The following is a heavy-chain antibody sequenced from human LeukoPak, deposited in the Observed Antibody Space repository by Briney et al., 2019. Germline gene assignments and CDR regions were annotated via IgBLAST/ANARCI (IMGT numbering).Heavy chain of an antibody. CDR1: GYTLTELS. D-gene: IGHD2-21*02. J-gene: IGHJ4*02. Sequence: ASVNVSCKVSGYTLTELSMHWVRQAPGKGLEWMGGFDPEDGETIYAQKFQGRVTMTEDTSTDTAYMELSSLRSEDTAVYYCATQAYCGGDCYAPYYFDYWGQGTLVTVSS. V-gene: IGHV1-24*01. CDR2: FDPEDGET. CDR3: ATQAYCGGDCYAPYYFDY.